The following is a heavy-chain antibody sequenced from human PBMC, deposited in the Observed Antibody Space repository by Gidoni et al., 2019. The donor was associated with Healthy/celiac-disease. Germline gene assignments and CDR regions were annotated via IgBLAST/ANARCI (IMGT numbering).Heavy chain of an antibody. Sequence: EVPLVESGGGLVKPGGSLRLSCAASGFTFSSYSMTWVRQAPGKGLEWVSSISSSSSYIYYADSVKGRFTISRDNAKNSLYLQMNSLRAEDTAVYYCARELGSSSSIAAAGTSGWFDPWGQGTLVTVSS. D-gene: IGHD6-13*01. CDR3: ARELGSSSSIAAAGTSGWFDP. CDR2: ISSSSSYI. J-gene: IGHJ5*02. CDR1: GFTFSSYS. V-gene: IGHV3-21*01.